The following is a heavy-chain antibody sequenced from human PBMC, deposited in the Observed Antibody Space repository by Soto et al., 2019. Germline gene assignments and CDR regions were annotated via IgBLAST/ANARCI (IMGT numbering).Heavy chain of an antibody. Sequence: QVQLVQSGAEVKKPGASVKVSCKASGYTFTTYXXXWMRQATGQGPEWLGWMNPNNGDTGYAQKFQGRVTXXXXXXXXXAYMELSSLTFEDTAVYYCARNRRETGDFDYWGQGTLVTVSS. CDR1: GYTFTTYX. D-gene: IGHD7-27*01. CDR2: MNPNNGDT. J-gene: IGHJ4*02. CDR3: ARNRRETGDFDY. V-gene: IGHV1-8*02.